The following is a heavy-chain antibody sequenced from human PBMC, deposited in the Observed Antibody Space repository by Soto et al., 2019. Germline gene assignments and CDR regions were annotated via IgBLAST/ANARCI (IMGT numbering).Heavy chain of an antibody. V-gene: IGHV3-74*01. CDR2: INSDGSRT. D-gene: IGHD6-19*01. Sequence: EVQLVESGGGLVQPGGSLRLSCAVSGFTFSSYWMHWVRQAPGKGLVWVSRINSDGSRTTYADSVKGRFTISRDNAKNTLYLQMNSLRAEDTAVYYCASGGSVAGTSSWFDPWGQGTLVTVSS. J-gene: IGHJ5*02. CDR3: ASGGSVAGTSSWFDP. CDR1: GFTFSSYW.